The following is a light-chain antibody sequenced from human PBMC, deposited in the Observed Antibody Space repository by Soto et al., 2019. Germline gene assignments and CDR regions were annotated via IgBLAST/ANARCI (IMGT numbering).Light chain of an antibody. CDR2: EGT. V-gene: IGLV2-23*01. J-gene: IGLJ1*01. Sequence: QSVLTQPASVSGSPGQSITISCTGTNSDVGTHNLVSWYQQHPGKAPKLIIYEGTKRPSGVPNRFSGSKSGNTASLTISGLQAEDEADYYCCSYALLFGTGTRAPS. CDR1: NSDVGTHNL. CDR3: CSYALL.